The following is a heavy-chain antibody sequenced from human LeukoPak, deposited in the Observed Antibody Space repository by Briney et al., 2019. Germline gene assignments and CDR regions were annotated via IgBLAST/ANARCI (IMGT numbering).Heavy chain of an antibody. CDR2: ISSSSSTI. J-gene: IGHJ6*02. D-gene: IGHD6-6*01. CDR3: ARDGSSYLYYYYGMDV. Sequence: PGGSLRLSCAASGFTFSSYSMNWVRQAPGKGLEWVSYISSSSSTIYYEDSVKGRFTISRDNAKNSLYLQMNSLRAEDTAVYYCARDGSSYLYYYYGMDVWGQGTTVTVSS. CDR1: GFTFSSYS. V-gene: IGHV3-48*01.